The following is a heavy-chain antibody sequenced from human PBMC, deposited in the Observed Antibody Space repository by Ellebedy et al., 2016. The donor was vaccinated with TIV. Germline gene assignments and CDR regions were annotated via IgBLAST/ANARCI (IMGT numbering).Heavy chain of an antibody. J-gene: IGHJ4*02. V-gene: IGHV4-38-2*02. CDR1: GYSISSGYN. CDR3: ARDPYRLTQCTGGSCYPFDY. D-gene: IGHD2-15*01. Sequence: SETLSLTCTVSGYSISSGYNWGWIRQPPGKGLEWIGSIYHSGTTYYNPFLKSRITMSVNMSKNQFSLKLSSVTAADTAVYFCARDPYRLTQCTGGSCYPFDYWGQGALVTVSS. CDR2: IYHSGTT.